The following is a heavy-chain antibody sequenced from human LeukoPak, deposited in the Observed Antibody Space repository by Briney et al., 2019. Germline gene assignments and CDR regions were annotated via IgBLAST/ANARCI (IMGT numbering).Heavy chain of an antibody. V-gene: IGHV3-7*01. J-gene: IGHJ6*03. CDR2: IKKDGSEE. CDR3: AKDGRGYYYYYYMDV. CDR1: GFIFSSYW. Sequence: GGSLRLSCAASGFIFSSYWMSWVRQAPGKGLEWVANIKKDGSEEYYADSVKGRFTISRDNSKNTLYLQMNSLRAEDTAVYYCAKDGRGYYYYYYMDVWGKGTTATVSS.